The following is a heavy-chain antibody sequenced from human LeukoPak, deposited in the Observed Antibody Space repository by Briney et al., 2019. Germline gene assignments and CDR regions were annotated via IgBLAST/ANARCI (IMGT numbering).Heavy chain of an antibody. CDR2: ISSSSSYI. CDR1: GFTVSSNY. CDR3: ARDFSGSESYHYYFDY. V-gene: IGHV3-21*01. Sequence: GGSLRLSCAASGFTVSSNYMSWVRQAPGKGLEWVSSISSSSSYIYYADSVKGRFTISRDNAKNSLYLQMNSLRAEDTAVYYCARDFSGSESYHYYFDYWGQGTLVTVSS. J-gene: IGHJ4*02. D-gene: IGHD3-10*01.